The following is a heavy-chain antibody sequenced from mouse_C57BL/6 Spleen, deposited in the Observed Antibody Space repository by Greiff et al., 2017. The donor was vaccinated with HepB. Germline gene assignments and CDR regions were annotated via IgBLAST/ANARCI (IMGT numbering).Heavy chain of an antibody. Sequence: VQLQQSGPELVKPGASVKISCKASGYTFTDYNMDWVKQSHGKSLEWIGDINPNNGGTIYNQKFKGKATLTVDKSSSTAYLALRSLTSEDTAVYYCARREDIYDYDEGAWLAYWGQGTLVTVSA. D-gene: IGHD2-4*01. CDR2: INPNNGGT. J-gene: IGHJ3*01. CDR3: ARREDIYDYDEGAWLAY. V-gene: IGHV1-18*01. CDR1: GYTFTDYN.